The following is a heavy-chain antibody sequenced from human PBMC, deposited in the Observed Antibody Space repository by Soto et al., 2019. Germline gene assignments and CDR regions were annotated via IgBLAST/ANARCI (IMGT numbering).Heavy chain of an antibody. CDR1: GFTFSNSW. Sequence: EVQLVESGGGLVQPGGSKRLSCAASGFTFSNSWMSWVRQAPGKGLEWVANIKQDGSEKYYVDSVKGRFTISRDNAKNSLYLQMNSLRAEDTAVYYCATGLGGNWGQGTLVTVSS. CDR3: ATGLGGN. D-gene: IGHD3-10*01. V-gene: IGHV3-7*02. J-gene: IGHJ4*02. CDR2: IKQDGSEK.